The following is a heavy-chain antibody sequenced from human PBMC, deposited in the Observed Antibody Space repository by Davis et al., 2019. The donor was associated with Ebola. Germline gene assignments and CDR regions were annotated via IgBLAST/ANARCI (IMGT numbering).Heavy chain of an antibody. V-gene: IGHV2-5*02. J-gene: IGHJ2*01. D-gene: IGHD1-14*01. CDR1: GFSLSTSGVG. CDR3: AHRRPLWYFDL. Sequence: SGPTLVKPTQTLTLTCTFSGFSLSTSGVGVGWIRQPPGKALEWLALIYWDDDKRYSPSLKSRLTIIKDTSKNQVVLIMTNMDPMDTATYYCAHRRPLWYFDLWGRGTLVTVPS. CDR2: IYWDDDK.